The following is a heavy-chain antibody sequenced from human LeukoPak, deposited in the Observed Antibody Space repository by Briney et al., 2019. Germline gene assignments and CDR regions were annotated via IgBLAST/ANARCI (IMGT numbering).Heavy chain of an antibody. D-gene: IGHD6-13*01. Sequence: SVKVSCKASGGTFSSYAISWVRQAPGQGLEWMGGIIPIFGTANYAQKFQGRVTITADESTSTAYMELSSLRSEDTAVYYCARGLSKQQLGAPFDYWGQGTLVNVSS. CDR2: IIPIFGTA. CDR3: ARGLSKQQLGAPFDY. CDR1: GGTFSSYA. J-gene: IGHJ4*02. V-gene: IGHV1-69*13.